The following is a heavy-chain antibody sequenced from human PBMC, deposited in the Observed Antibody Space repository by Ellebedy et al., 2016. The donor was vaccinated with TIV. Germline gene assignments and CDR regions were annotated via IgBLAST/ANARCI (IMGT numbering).Heavy chain of an antibody. CDR3: AKDRDDDGDFVFDS. CDR1: GFTFSNYV. CDR2: ISRLDDST. D-gene: IGHD4-17*01. Sequence: GGSLRLXCSASGFTFSNYVMSWVRQAPGKGLKWVSGISRLDDSTYYADSVKGRFTISRDNLKNTLYLQMNNLRAEDTAVYYCAKDRDDDGDFVFDSWGQGTLVTVSS. J-gene: IGHJ4*02. V-gene: IGHV3-23*01.